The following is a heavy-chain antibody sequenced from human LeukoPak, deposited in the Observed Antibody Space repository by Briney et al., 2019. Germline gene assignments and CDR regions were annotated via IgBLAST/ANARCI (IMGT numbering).Heavy chain of an antibody. Sequence: TLSLTCTVSGGSISSSRYYWGWIRQPPGKALEWLALIYWNDDNRYSPSLKNRLTITKDTSKNQVVLTMTNMDPVDTATYYCAHSYIAMAGRVFDYWGQGTLVTVSS. V-gene: IGHV2-5*01. CDR2: IYWNDDN. CDR3: AHSYIAMAGRVFDY. CDR1: GGSISSSRYY. J-gene: IGHJ4*02. D-gene: IGHD6-19*01.